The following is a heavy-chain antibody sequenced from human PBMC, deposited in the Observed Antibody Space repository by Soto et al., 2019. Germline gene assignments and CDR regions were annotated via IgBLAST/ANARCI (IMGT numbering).Heavy chain of an antibody. V-gene: IGHV1-46*01. CDR3: ASEKGGFDI. D-gene: IGHD2-15*01. CDR1: GDIFTSHY. Sequence: ASVKVSCKASGDIFTSHYMHWLRQAPGQGLEWMGYIAPSVGSTAYAQELQGRVTMTRDMSSSSVYMELSSLRSDDTAMYYCASEKGGFDIWGQGTVVTVSS. J-gene: IGHJ3*02. CDR2: IAPSVGST.